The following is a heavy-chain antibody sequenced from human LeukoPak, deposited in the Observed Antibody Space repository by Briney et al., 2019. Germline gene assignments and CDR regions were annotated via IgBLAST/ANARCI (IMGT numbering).Heavy chain of an antibody. CDR1: GGSISSYY. J-gene: IGHJ6*02. CDR3: ARDRYYYDSSGYYYYYGMDV. CDR2: IYYSGST. Sequence: PSETLSLTCTVSGGSISSYYWSWLRQPPGKGLEWIGYIYYSGSTNYNPSLKSRVTISVDTSKNQFSLKLSSVTAADTAVYYCARDRYYYDSSGYYYYYGMDVWGQGTTVTVSS. D-gene: IGHD3-22*01. V-gene: IGHV4-59*01.